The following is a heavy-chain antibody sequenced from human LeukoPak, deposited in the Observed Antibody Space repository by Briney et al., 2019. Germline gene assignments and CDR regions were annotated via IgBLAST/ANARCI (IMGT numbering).Heavy chain of an antibody. CDR2: ISYDGSNK. CDR3: ARDPPWELLGESFDY. J-gene: IGHJ4*02. V-gene: IGHV3-30*04. CDR1: GFTFSSYA. D-gene: IGHD1-26*01. Sequence: SCKASGFTFSSYAMHWVRQAPGKGLEWVAVISYDGSNKYYADSVKGRFTISRDNSKNTLYLQMNSLRAEDTAVYHCARDPPWELLGESFDYWGQGTLVTVSS.